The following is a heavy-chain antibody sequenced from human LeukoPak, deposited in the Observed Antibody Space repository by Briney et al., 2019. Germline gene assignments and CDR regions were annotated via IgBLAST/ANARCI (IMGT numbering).Heavy chain of an antibody. CDR3: ARDAAVQQLGYYYYYMDV. V-gene: IGHV3-48*03. CDR1: GFTFSSYE. D-gene: IGHD6-13*01. CDR2: ISSSGSTI. Sequence: GGSLRLSCAASGFTFSSYEMNWVRQAPGKGLEWVSYISSSGSTIYYADSVKGRFTISRDNAKNSLYLQINSLRAEDTAVYYCARDAAVQQLGYYYYYMDVWGKGTTVTVSS. J-gene: IGHJ6*03.